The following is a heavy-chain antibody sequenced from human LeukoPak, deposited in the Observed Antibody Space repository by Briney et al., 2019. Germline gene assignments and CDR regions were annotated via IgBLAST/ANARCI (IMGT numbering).Heavy chain of an antibody. CDR2: ISSSGSTI. CDR3: ARGDSGSYYLDY. J-gene: IGHJ4*02. CDR1: GFTFSSYE. D-gene: IGHD1-26*01. V-gene: IGHV3-48*03. Sequence: GGSLRLSCAASGFTFSSYEMNWVRQAPGKGLEWVSYISSSGSTIYYADSMKGRFTISRDNAKNSLYLQMNSLRAEDTAVYYCARGDSGSYYLDYWGQGTLVTVSS.